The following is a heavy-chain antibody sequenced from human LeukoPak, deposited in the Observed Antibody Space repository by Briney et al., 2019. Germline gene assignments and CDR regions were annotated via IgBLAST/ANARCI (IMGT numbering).Heavy chain of an antibody. J-gene: IGHJ4*02. V-gene: IGHV3-30*18. Sequence: GGSLTLSCAASGFIFSSYGMHWVRPAPGKGLEWVAVISYDGSNKYYADSVKGRFTISRDNSKNTLYLQMNSLRAEDTAVYYCAKGSAPLWFGDYYFDYWGQGTLVTVSS. D-gene: IGHD3-10*01. CDR3: AKGSAPLWFGDYYFDY. CDR2: ISYDGSNK. CDR1: GFIFSSYG.